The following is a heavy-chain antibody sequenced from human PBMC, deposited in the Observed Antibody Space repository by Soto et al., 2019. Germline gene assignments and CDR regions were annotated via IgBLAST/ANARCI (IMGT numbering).Heavy chain of an antibody. J-gene: IGHJ4*02. V-gene: IGHV1-69*13. D-gene: IGHD4-17*01. CDR3: ARFGDPTLYYFDY. CDR1: GGTFSSYA. CDR2: IIPIFGTA. Sequence: ASVKVSCKASGGTFSSYAISWVRQAPGQGLEWMGGIIPIFGTANYAQKFQGRVTITADESTSTAYMELSSLRSEDTAVCYCARFGDPTLYYFDYWGQGTLVTVSS.